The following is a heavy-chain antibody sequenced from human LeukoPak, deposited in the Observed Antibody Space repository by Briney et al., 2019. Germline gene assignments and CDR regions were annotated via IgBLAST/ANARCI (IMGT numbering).Heavy chain of an antibody. V-gene: IGHV3-23*01. D-gene: IGHD3-22*01. CDR3: VRLRRNNDRSGYYYYYDC. CDR1: GFTFSTYA. CDR2: ISSSGGTT. J-gene: IGHJ4*02. Sequence: GGSLRLSCAASGFTFSTYAVNWVRQAPGKGLEWVSAISSSGGTTYYADSVKGRFSISRDNSKKTLYLQMNSLRAEDTAVYFCVRLRRNNDRSGYYYYYDCWGQGTLVTVSS.